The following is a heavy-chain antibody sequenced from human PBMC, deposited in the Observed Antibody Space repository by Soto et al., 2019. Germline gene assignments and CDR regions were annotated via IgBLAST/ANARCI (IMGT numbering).Heavy chain of an antibody. CDR2: ISSSSSTI. J-gene: IGHJ5*02. V-gene: IGHV3-48*01. D-gene: IGHD2-2*01. CDR1: GFTFSSYS. Sequence: GGSLRLSCAASGFTFSSYSMNWVRQAPGKALEWVSYISSSSSTIYYADSVKGRFTISRDNAKNSLYLQMNSLRAEDTAVYYCAREYCSSTSCLNWFDPWGQGTLATVSS. CDR3: AREYCSSTSCLNWFDP.